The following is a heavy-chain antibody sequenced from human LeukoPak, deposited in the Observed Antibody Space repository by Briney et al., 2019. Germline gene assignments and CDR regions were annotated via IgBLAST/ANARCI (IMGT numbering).Heavy chain of an antibody. D-gene: IGHD6-19*01. CDR1: GFTFSSYA. V-gene: IGHV3-23*01. CDR2: ISGSGGRT. J-gene: IGHJ4*02. Sequence: PGGSLRLSCAASGFTFSSYAMSWVRQAPGKGLEWVSAISGSGGRTYYADSVKGRFTISRDNSKNTLYLQMNSLRAEDTAVYYCAKTITVAGYYFDYWGQGTLVTVSS. CDR3: AKTITVAGYYFDY.